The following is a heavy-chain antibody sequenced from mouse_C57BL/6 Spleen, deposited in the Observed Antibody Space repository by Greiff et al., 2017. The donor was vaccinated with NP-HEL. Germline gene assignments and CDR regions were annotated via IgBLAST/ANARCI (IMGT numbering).Heavy chain of an antibody. Sequence: QVHVKQSGAELARPGASVKMSCKASGYTLTSYTMHWVKQRPGQGLEWIGYINPSSGYTKYNQKFKDKATLTADKSSSTAYMQLSSLTSEDSAVYYCARGGYDYPFAYWGQGTLVTVSA. CDR1: GYTLTSYT. V-gene: IGHV1-4*01. J-gene: IGHJ3*01. CDR2: INPSSGYT. D-gene: IGHD2-4*01. CDR3: ARGGYDYPFAY.